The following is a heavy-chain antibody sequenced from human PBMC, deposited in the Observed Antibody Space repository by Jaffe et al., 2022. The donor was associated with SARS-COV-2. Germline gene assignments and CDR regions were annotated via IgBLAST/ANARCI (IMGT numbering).Heavy chain of an antibody. V-gene: IGHV4-4*02. CDR1: GGSISSSNW. CDR3: ARDLGYSNYEDYYYGMDV. J-gene: IGHJ6*02. Sequence: QVQLQESGPGLVKPSGTLSLTCAVSGGSISSSNWWSWVRQPPGKGLEWIGEIYHSGSTNYNPSLKSRVTISVDKSKNQFSLKLSSVTAADTAVYYCARDLGYSNYEDYYYGMDVWGQGTTVTVSS. CDR2: IYHSGST. D-gene: IGHD4-4*01.